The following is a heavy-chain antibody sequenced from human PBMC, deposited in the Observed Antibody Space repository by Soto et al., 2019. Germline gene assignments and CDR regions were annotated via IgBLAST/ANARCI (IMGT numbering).Heavy chain of an antibody. CDR2: IIPIFGTA. D-gene: IGHD6-6*01. Sequence: SVKVSCKASGGTFSSYAISWVRQAPGQGLEWMGGIIPIFGTANYAQKFQGRVTMTTDTSTSTAYMELRSLRSDDTAVYYCARDAGSSGMDVWGQGNTVTVSS. CDR1: GGTFSSYA. CDR3: ARDAGSSGMDV. J-gene: IGHJ6*02. V-gene: IGHV1-69*05.